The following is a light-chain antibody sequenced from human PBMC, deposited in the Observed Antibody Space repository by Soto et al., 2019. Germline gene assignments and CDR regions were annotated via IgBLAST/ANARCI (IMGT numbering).Light chain of an antibody. CDR3: KQRSNWPPT. CDR2: DAS. Sequence: IVLTQSPGTLSLSPGERATLSCRAGQSVCSYLAWYQQQPGQAPRLLINDASHRATGIPARFSGSGSGTDFTLSISSLETEDFAVYYCKQRSNWPPTFGQGTKVDIK. CDR1: QSVCSY. V-gene: IGKV3-11*01. J-gene: IGKJ1*01.